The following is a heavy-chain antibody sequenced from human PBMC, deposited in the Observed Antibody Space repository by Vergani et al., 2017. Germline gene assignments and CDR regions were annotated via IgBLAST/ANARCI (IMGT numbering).Heavy chain of an antibody. CDR3: ARGVRGVSMLTYYYYGMDV. CDR2: IIPIFGIA. Sequence: QVQLVQSGAEVKKPGSSVKVSCKASGGTFSSYAISWVRQAPGQGLEWMGGIIPIFGIANYAQKFQGRVTITADKSTSTAYMELSSLRSEDTAVYYCARGVRGVSMLTYYYYGMDVWGQGTTVTVSS. CDR1: GGTFSSYA. J-gene: IGHJ6*02. D-gene: IGHD3-10*01. V-gene: IGHV1-69*17.